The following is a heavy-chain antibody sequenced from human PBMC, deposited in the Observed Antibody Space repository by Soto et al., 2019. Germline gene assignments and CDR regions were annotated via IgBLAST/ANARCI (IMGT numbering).Heavy chain of an antibody. V-gene: IGHV3-74*03. CDR1: GFSFSTYW. CDR3: ARSIVAAGNY. CDR2: INSDESIK. Sequence: PGGSLRLSCAASGFSFSTYWMHWVRQAPGKGLVWVSRINSDESIKQYADSVKGRFTISRDNAKKTLYLEMNSLRAEDTAVYYCARSIVAAGNYWGQGTPVTVSS. J-gene: IGHJ4*02. D-gene: IGHD6-13*01.